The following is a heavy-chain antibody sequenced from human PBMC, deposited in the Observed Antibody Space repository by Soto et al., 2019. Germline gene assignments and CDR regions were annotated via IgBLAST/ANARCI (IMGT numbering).Heavy chain of an antibody. CDR1: GGSIANTNYL. J-gene: IGHJ4*02. D-gene: IGHD2-15*01. CDR2: AADSGGT. V-gene: IGHV4-39*01. CDR3: AKVVVGATSHSDFDS. Sequence: SETLSLTCTVSGGSIANTNYLWGWVRQPPGKGLEWIGSAADSGGTYKNPSLKSRVTVSVDTSKNQFSLKLTSVTAADTAVYYCAKVVVGATSHSDFDSWGQGTLVTV.